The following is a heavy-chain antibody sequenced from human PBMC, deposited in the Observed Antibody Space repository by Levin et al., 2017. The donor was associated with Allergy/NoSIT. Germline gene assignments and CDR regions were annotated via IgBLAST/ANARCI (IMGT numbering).Heavy chain of an antibody. V-gene: IGHV1-69*04. CDR2: IIPILGIA. CDR1: GGTFSSYA. Sequence: ASVKVSCKASGGTFSSYAISWVRQAPGQGLEWMGRIIPILGIANYAQKFQGRVTITADKSTSTAYMELSSLRSEDTAVYYCARVVVATIGALYYYYYMDVWGKGTTVTVSS. J-gene: IGHJ6*03. CDR3: ARVVVATIGALYYYYYMDV. D-gene: IGHD5-12*01.